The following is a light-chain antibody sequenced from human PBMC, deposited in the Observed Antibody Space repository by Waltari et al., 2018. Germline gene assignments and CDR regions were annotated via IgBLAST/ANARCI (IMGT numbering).Light chain of an antibody. CDR3: QTGGHGTWV. Sequence: QLVLTQSPSASASLGASVKLTCTLSSGHSSNVIAWHQQQPEKGPRYLMKVNSDGRHSKGDKIPDRFSGSSSGAEHYLTISSLQSEDEADYYCQTGGHGTWVFGGGTKLTVL. V-gene: IGLV4-69*01. CDR1: SGHSSNV. J-gene: IGLJ3*02. CDR2: VNSDGRH.